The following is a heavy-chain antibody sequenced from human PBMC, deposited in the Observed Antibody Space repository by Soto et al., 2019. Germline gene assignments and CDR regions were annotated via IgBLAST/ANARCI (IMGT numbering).Heavy chain of an antibody. CDR2: IYYSGST. Sequence: SETLSLTCTVSGGSISSGGYYWSWIRQHPGKGLEWIGYIYYSGSTYYNPSLKSRVTISVDTSKNQFSLKLSSVTAADTAVYYCARCVVGEMGLPSTGFDYWGQGTLVTVSS. J-gene: IGHJ4*02. D-gene: IGHD2-21*01. V-gene: IGHV4-31*03. CDR1: GGSISSGGYY. CDR3: ARCVVGEMGLPSTGFDY.